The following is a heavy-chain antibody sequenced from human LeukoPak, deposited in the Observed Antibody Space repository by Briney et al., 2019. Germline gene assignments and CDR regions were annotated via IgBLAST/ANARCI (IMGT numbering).Heavy chain of an antibody. J-gene: IGHJ5*02. D-gene: IGHD6-6*01. V-gene: IGHV3-23*01. CDR3: AKGVIAARRDWFDP. Sequence: GGSLRLSCAASGFTFQYYAMTWVRQAPGQGLEWLSIISGNGGSIYYAKSVKGRFTISRDNSKNTLYLQMNSLRAEDTAVYYCAKGVIAARRDWFDPWGQGTLVTVSS. CDR1: GFTFQYYA. CDR2: ISGNGGSI.